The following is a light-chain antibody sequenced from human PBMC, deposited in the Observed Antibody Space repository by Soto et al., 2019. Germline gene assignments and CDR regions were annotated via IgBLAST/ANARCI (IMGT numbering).Light chain of an antibody. Sequence: QSALTQPPSASGSPGQSVTISCTGTSSDVGGYNYVSWYQQHPGKAPKLMIYEVTKRPSGVPDRFSGSKSGNTASLTVSGLQAEDEADYFCTSYAGRYIVVFGGGTKLTVL. CDR3: TSYAGRYIVV. CDR2: EVT. CDR1: SSDVGGYNY. V-gene: IGLV2-8*01. J-gene: IGLJ2*01.